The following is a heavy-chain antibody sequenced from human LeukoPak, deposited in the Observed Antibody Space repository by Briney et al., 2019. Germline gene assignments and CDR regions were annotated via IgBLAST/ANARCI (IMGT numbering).Heavy chain of an antibody. CDR1: GFTFSSYS. J-gene: IGHJ4*02. D-gene: IGHD1-26*01. Sequence: PGGSLRLSCAASGFTFSSYSMNWVRQAPGKGLEWVSHISSSSSTIYYADSVKGRFTISRDNAKNSLYLQMNSLRAEDTAVYYCARVVVGATTFSFDYWGQGTLVTVSS. V-gene: IGHV3-48*04. CDR2: ISSSSSTI. CDR3: ARVVVGATTFSFDY.